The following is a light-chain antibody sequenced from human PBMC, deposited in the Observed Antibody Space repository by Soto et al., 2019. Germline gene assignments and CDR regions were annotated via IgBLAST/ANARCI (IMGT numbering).Light chain of an antibody. CDR2: DVN. J-gene: IGLJ2*01. V-gene: IGLV2-14*03. Sequence: QSALTQPASVSVSPGQSITISCTGTSSDVGGYNYVSWYQHHPGKAPKLMIYDVNYRPSGVSNRFSGSKSGNTASLTISGLQAEDEADYYCSSYTSTSTKEVFGGGTKLTVL. CDR1: SSDVGGYNY. CDR3: SSYTSTSTKEV.